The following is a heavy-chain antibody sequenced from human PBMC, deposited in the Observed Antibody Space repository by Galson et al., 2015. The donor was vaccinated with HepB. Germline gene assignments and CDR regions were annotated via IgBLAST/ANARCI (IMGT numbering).Heavy chain of an antibody. V-gene: IGHV1-2*02. J-gene: IGHJ6*02. CDR3: ARGLWSGYYTVDYYYGMDV. D-gene: IGHD3-3*01. CDR1: GYTFTGYY. Sequence: SVKVSCKASGYTFTGYYMHWVRQAPGQGLEWMGWINPNSGGTNYAQKFQGRVTMTRDTSISTAYMELSRLRSDDTAVYYCARGLWSGYYTVDYYYGMDVWGQGTTVTVSS. CDR2: INPNSGGT.